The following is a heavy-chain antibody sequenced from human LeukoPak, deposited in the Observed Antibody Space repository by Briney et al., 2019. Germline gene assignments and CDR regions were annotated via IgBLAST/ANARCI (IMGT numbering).Heavy chain of an antibody. CDR2: INHSGST. CDR1: GFTFDDYG. CDR3: ARGVDTAMEYYFDY. V-gene: IGHV4-34*01. D-gene: IGHD5-18*01. Sequence: PGGSLRLSCAASGFTFDDYGMSWVRQPPGKGLEWIGEINHSGSTNYNPSLKSRVTISVDTSKNQFSLKLSSVTAADTAVYYCARGVDTAMEYYFDYWGQGTLVTVSS. J-gene: IGHJ4*02.